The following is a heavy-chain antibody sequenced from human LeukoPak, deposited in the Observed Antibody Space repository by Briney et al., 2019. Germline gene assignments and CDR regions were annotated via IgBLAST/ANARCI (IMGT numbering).Heavy chain of an antibody. Sequence: GGSLRLSCEASGFTFSSYGMHWVRQAPGKGLEWVAVIWYDGSRKYYGDSVKGRFTISRDNSKNTLYLQMNSLRGEDTAIYYCARDLAARHFDYWGQGTLVTVSS. CDR2: IWYDGSRK. CDR3: ARDLAARHFDY. V-gene: IGHV3-33*01. CDR1: GFTFSSYG. D-gene: IGHD6-6*01. J-gene: IGHJ4*02.